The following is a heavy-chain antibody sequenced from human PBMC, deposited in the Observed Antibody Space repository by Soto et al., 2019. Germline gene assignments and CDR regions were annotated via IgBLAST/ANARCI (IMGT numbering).Heavy chain of an antibody. CDR1: GFTFSHYG. Sequence: GGSLRLSCAASGFTFSHYGMHWVRQAPGKGLEWVTVISYDGSDKYYADSVKGRFTISRDNSKNTLYVQMNSLRTDDTAVYYCAKDYPVVAATPPNYGMDVWGQGTTVTVSS. CDR3: AKDYPVVAATPPNYGMDV. J-gene: IGHJ6*02. D-gene: IGHD2-15*01. V-gene: IGHV3-30*18. CDR2: ISYDGSDK.